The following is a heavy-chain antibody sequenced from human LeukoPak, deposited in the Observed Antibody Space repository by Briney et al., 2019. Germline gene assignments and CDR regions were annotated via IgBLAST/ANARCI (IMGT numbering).Heavy chain of an antibody. CDR1: GGSISSGGYS. D-gene: IGHD2-8*01. J-gene: IGHJ4*02. V-gene: IGHV4-30-2*01. Sequence: PSQTLSLTCAVSGGSISSGGYSWSWIRQPPGKGLEWIGYIYHSGSTYYNPSLKSRVTISVDRSKNQFSLKLSSVTAADTAVYYCARGNGRDSDYFDYWGQGTLVTVSS. CDR3: ARGNGRDSDYFDY. CDR2: IYHSGST.